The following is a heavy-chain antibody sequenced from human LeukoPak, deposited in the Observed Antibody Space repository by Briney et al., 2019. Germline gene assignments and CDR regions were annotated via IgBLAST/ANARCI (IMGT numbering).Heavy chain of an antibody. Sequence: PSETLSLTCTVSGGSIRSSYYYWGWIRQPPGKGLEWIGSIYDSGSTYYNPSLKSRVTISVDTSKNQFSLKLSSVTAADTAVYYCARGGESSRRDTAMVTGYWGQGTLVTVSS. J-gene: IGHJ4*02. D-gene: IGHD5-18*01. V-gene: IGHV4-39*07. CDR1: GGSIRSSYYY. CDR3: ARGGESSRRDTAMVTGY. CDR2: IYDSGST.